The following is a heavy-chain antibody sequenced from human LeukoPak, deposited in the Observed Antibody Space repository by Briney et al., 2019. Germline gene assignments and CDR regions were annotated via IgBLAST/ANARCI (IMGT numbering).Heavy chain of an antibody. CDR1: GFTFSDYY. Sequence: GGSLRLSCAASGFTFSDYYMSCIRQAPGKGLEWVSYISSSGSTIYYADSVKGRFTISRDNAKNSLYLQMNSLRAEDTAVYYCARDKYYYDSSGLWGYWGQGTLVTVSS. CDR2: ISSSGSTI. J-gene: IGHJ4*02. D-gene: IGHD3-22*01. CDR3: ARDKYYYDSSGLWGY. V-gene: IGHV3-11*04.